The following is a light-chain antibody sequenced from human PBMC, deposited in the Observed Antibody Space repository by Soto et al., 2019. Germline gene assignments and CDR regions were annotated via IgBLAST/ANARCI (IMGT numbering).Light chain of an antibody. J-gene: IGKJ2*01. CDR1: QSVLFSSNNKNY. CDR2: WAS. CDR3: KQYFYTPYT. Sequence: DIVMSQSPDSLSVSLGERATINCKSSQSVLFSSNNKNYLAWYQKKPGQPPKLLIHWASTRESGVPDRFSGSGSGTDFTLTISSLQAEDVAVYYCKQYFYTPYTFGQGTKLDIK. V-gene: IGKV4-1*01.